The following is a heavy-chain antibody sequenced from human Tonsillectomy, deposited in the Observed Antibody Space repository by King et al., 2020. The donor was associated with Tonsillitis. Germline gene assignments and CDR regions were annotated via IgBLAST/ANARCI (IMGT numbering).Heavy chain of an antibody. J-gene: IGHJ4*02. CDR1: GFAFRSYG. Sequence: QVQLVESGGGVVQPGRSLRLSCVSSGFAFRSYGMHWVRQAPGKGLEWVAVISYDATREKYADSAKGRFTISRDNSKNTLYLQMNSLRAEDTAVYYCARERLYSSFWGIDYWGQGSLVTVSS. V-gene: IGHV3-33*05. D-gene: IGHD6-19*01. CDR3: ARERLYSSFWGIDY. CDR2: ISYDATRE.